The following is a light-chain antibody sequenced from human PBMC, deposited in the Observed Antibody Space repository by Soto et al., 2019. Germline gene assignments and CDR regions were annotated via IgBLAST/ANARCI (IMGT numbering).Light chain of an antibody. CDR2: DVS. J-gene: IGLJ2*01. CDR3: SSYKSSSTPVV. CDR1: SSDVGGYNY. V-gene: IGLV2-14*01. Sequence: QSALTQPASASGSPGQSITISCTGTSSDVGGYNYVSWYQQHPGKAPKLMIYDVSKRPSGVSNRFSGSKSGTTASLTISGLQAEDEADYYCSSYKSSSTPVVFGGGTKLTVL.